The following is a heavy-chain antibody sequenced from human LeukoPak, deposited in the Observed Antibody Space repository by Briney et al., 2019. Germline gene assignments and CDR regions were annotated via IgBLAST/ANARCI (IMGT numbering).Heavy chain of an antibody. CDR3: ARGGSDNYFDP. CDR1: GYIFIDFY. CDR2: VDPEDGKT. Sequence: ASVKVSCKTSGYIFIDFYIHWLQQAPGRGLEWMGRVDPEDGKTIYAEKFQGRVNITADTSTDTTYMDLSSLISEDTAVYYCARGGSDNYFDPWGQGTLVTVSS. D-gene: IGHD3-10*01. J-gene: IGHJ4*02. V-gene: IGHV1-69-2*01.